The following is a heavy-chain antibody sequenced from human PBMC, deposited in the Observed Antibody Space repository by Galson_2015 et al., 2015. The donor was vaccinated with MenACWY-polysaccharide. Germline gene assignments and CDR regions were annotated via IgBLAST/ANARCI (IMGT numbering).Heavy chain of an antibody. Sequence: SLRLSCATSGFIFSSYAMTWVRQAPGKGLEWVSAISGSGGSTYYADSVKGRFTISRDNSKNTLYLQMNSLRAEDTALYYCAGGFCSYATCLLPDYWGQGTLVTVSS. J-gene: IGHJ4*02. D-gene: IGHD2-2*01. CDR3: AGGFCSYATCLLPDY. CDR1: GFIFSSYA. CDR2: ISGSGGST. V-gene: IGHV3-23*01.